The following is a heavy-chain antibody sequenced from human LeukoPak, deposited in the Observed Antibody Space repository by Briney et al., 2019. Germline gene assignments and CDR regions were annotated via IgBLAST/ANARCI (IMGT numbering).Heavy chain of an antibody. CDR2: INPNSGGT. CDR3: ARVGPRRYCSSTSCYEDY. V-gene: IGHV1-2*02. D-gene: IGHD2-2*01. CDR1: GYTFTGYY. Sequence: GASVKVSCKASGYTFTGYYMHWVRQAPGQGLEWMGWINPNSGGTNYAQKFQGRVTMTRDTSISTAYMELSRLRSDDTAVYYCARVGPRRYCSSTSCYEDYWGQGTLVTVSS. J-gene: IGHJ4*02.